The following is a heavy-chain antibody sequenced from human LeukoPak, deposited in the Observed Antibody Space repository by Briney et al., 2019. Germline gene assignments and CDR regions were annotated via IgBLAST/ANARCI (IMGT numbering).Heavy chain of an antibody. J-gene: IGHJ4*02. CDR3: ATGRPDSSGYYYVDY. CDR1: GGSFSGYY. CDR2: INHSGST. D-gene: IGHD3-22*01. V-gene: IGHV4-34*01. Sequence: SETLSLTCAVYGGSFSGYYWSWIRQPPGKGLEWIGEINHSGSTNYNPSLKSRVTISVDTSKNQFSLKLSSVTAADTAVYYCATGRPDSSGYYYVDYWGQGTPVTVSS.